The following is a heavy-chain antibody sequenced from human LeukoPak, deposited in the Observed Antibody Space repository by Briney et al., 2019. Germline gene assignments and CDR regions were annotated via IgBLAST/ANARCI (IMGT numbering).Heavy chain of an antibody. J-gene: IGHJ4*02. CDR3: LRGDRRDY. CDR1: GFTFSSYG. V-gene: IGHV3-23*01. CDR2: ISGSGGST. Sequence: GGSLRLSCAASGFTFSSYGMSWVRQAPGKGLEWVSAISGSGGSTYYADSVKGRFTISRDNSKNALYLQMNSLRAEGTAVYYCLRGDRRDYWGQGTLVTVSS.